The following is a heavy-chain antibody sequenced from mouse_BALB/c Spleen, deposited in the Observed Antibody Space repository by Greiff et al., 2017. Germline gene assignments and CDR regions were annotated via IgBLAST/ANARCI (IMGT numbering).Heavy chain of an antibody. D-gene: IGHD1-1*01. V-gene: IGHV1-14*01. J-gene: IGHJ1*01. CDR2: INPYNDGT. CDR1: GYTFTSYV. Sequence: VHVKQSGPELVKPGASVKMSCKASGYTFTSYVMHWVKQKPGQGLEWIGYINPYNDGTKYNEKFKGKATLTSDKSSSTAYMELSSLTSEDSAVYYCARSGYYGSSSYFDFWGAGTTVTVSS. CDR3: ARSGYYGSSSYFDF.